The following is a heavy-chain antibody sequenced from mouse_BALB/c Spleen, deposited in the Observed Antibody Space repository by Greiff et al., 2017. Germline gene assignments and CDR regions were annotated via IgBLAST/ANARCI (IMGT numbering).Heavy chain of an antibody. CDR1: GYSITSDYA. Sequence: EVKLMESGPGLVKPSQSLSLTCTVTGYSITSDYAWNWIRQFPGNKLEWMGYISYSGSTSYNPSLKSRISITRDTSKNQFVLQLNSVTTEDTATYYCARDAGLRPGFAYWGQGTLVTVSA. J-gene: IGHJ3*01. D-gene: IGHD2-4*01. V-gene: IGHV3-2*02. CDR2: ISYSGST. CDR3: ARDAGLRPGFAY.